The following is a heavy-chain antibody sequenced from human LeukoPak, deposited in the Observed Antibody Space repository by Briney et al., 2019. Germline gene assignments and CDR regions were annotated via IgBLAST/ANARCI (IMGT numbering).Heavy chain of an antibody. Sequence: ASVKVSCKASGYTFTGYYMHWVRQAPGQGLEWMGWINPNSGGTDYAQKFQGRVTMTRDTSINTAYMELSRLRSDDTAVYYCARARTTAYYYGMDVWGQGTTVTVSS. CDR3: ARARTTAYYYGMDV. J-gene: IGHJ6*02. V-gene: IGHV1-2*02. D-gene: IGHD1-7*01. CDR2: INPNSGGT. CDR1: GYTFTGYY.